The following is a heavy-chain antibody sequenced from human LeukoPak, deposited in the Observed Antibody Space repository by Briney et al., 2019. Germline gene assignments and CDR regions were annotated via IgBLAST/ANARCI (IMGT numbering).Heavy chain of an antibody. Sequence: GGSLRLSCAASGFTFSNYWMSWVRQAPGKGLEWGAHIKQDGSEKYYVDSVKGRFTISRDNAKNSLYLQMNSLRAEDTAVYYCARGRYCSSSSCPQFDCWGQGTLVTVSS. D-gene: IGHD2-2*01. J-gene: IGHJ4*02. CDR2: IKQDGSEK. CDR1: GFTFSNYW. V-gene: IGHV3-7*04. CDR3: ARGRYCSSSSCPQFDC.